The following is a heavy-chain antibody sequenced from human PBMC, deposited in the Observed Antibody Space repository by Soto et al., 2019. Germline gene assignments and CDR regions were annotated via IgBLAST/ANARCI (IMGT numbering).Heavy chain of an antibody. CDR3: AKDFFRDSGGYAAFDS. V-gene: IGHV3-30*18. J-gene: IGHJ4*02. Sequence: PGGSLRLSCAASGFTFSSYAMHWVRQAPGKGLEWVAVISYDGRDKYADSVKGRFTISRDSSKITLYLQMNSLRAEDTAVYYCAKDFFRDSGGYAAFDSWGEGTLVTVSS. CDR1: GFTFSSYA. D-gene: IGHD3-22*01. CDR2: ISYDGRDK.